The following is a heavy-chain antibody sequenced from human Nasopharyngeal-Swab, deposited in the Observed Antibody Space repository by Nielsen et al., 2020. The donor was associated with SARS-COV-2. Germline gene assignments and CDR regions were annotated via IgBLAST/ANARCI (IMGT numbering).Heavy chain of an antibody. Sequence: GESLKISCSASGFNFTSYAIHCVRQPPGKGLEWVAVVSYDGTNTFYADSVKGRFAISRDNSKSTVSLQMNSLRSEDTAGYYCAKDRGGRSLDSWGQGTLVTVSS. V-gene: IGHV3-30-3*02. CDR1: GFNFTSYA. CDR2: VSYDGTNT. J-gene: IGHJ4*02. CDR3: AKDRGGRSLDS. D-gene: IGHD3-16*01.